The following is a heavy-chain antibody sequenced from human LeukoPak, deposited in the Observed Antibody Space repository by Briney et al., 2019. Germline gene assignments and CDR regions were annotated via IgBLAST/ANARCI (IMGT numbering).Heavy chain of an antibody. J-gene: IGHJ3*02. CDR3: ARQQWLQYDAFDI. CDR2: IWYGGSNK. Sequence: GGSLRLSCAASGFTFSSYGMHWVRQAPGKGLEWVAVIWYGGSNKYYADSVKGRFTISRDNSKNPLYLQMNSLRAEDTAVYYCARQQWLQYDAFDIWGRGTVVTVSS. CDR1: GFTFSSYG. V-gene: IGHV3-33*01. D-gene: IGHD6-19*01.